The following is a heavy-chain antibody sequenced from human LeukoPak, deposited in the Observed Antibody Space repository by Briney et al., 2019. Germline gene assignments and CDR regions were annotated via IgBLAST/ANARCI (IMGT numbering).Heavy chain of an antibody. Sequence: GGSLRLSCAASGFTFDDYAMHWVRQAPGKGLEWVSLISWDGGSTYYADSVKGRFTISRDNSKNSLYLQMNSLRAEDTALYYCAKGGGSGSVYYFDYWGQGTLVTVSS. D-gene: IGHD3-10*01. V-gene: IGHV3-43D*03. CDR2: ISWDGGST. CDR3: AKGGGSGSVYYFDY. J-gene: IGHJ4*02. CDR1: GFTFDDYA.